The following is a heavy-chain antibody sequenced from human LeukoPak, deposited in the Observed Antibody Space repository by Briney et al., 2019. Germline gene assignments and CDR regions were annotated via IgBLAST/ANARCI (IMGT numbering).Heavy chain of an antibody. Sequence: GGSLRLSCAASGFTFSSYGMHWVRQAPGKGLEWVAVISNDGSNKYYADSVKGRFTISRDNSKNTLYLQMNSLRAEDTAVYYCATLQQTPLLSYGMDVWGQGTTVTVSS. CDR2: ISNDGSNK. J-gene: IGHJ6*02. D-gene: IGHD2-2*01. CDR3: ATLQQTPLLSYGMDV. CDR1: GFTFSSYG. V-gene: IGHV3-30*03.